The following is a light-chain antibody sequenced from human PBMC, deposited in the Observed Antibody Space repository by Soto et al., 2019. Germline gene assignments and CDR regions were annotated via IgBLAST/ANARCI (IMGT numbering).Light chain of an antibody. CDR2: DAS. Sequence: EIVLTQSPGTLSLSPGERATLSCRASQSVRSSRLAWYKQKPGQALRLVMYDASSRATGFPDRFSGSGSGTEFTLTINSLQAEDCAVYYCQQYYNWPRTFGQGTRLEIK. J-gene: IGKJ5*01. V-gene: IGKV3-20*01. CDR1: QSVRSSR. CDR3: QQYYNWPRT.